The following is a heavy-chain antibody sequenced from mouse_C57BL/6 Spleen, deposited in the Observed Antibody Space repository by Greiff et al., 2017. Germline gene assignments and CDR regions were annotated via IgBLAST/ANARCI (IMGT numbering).Heavy chain of an antibody. Sequence: QVQLQQPGAELVRPGSSVKLSCKASGYTFTSYWMDWVKQRPGQGLEWIGNIYPSDSETHYNQKFKDKATLTVDKSSSTAYMQLSSLTSEDSAVYDSARGDDEGAMDYWGQGTSVTVSS. V-gene: IGHV1-61*01. CDR2: IYPSDSET. CDR1: GYTFTSYW. J-gene: IGHJ4*01. CDR3: ARGDDEGAMDY. D-gene: IGHD2-3*01.